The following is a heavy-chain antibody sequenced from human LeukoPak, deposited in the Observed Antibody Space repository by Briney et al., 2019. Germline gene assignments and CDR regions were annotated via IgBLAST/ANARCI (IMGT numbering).Heavy chain of an antibody. CDR3: AKVGSGSGIDY. CDR2: INWNGGST. V-gene: IGHV3-20*04. J-gene: IGHJ4*02. CDR1: GFTFDDYG. Sequence: RPGGSLRLSCAASGFTFDDYGMSWVRQAPGKGLEWVSGINWNGGSTGYADSVKGRFTISRDNSKNTLYLQMNSLRAEDTAVYYCAKVGSGSGIDYWGQGTLVTVSS. D-gene: IGHD3-10*01.